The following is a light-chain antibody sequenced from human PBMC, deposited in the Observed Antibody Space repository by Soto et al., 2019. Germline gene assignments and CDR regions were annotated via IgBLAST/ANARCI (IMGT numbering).Light chain of an antibody. CDR3: QHFNNWPWT. CDR1: QSVGSN. J-gene: IGKJ1*01. V-gene: IGKV3-15*01. CDR2: GAS. Sequence: MVITQSPATLSVSPGERATLSCRASQSVGSNLAWYQQKPGQAPRLLIYGASTRATGVPARFSGSGSGREFTLTISSLQSEDFAVYYCQHFNNWPWTFGKGTKVEIK.